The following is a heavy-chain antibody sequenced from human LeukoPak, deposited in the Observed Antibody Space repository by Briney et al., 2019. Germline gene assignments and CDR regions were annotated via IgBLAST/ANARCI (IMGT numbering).Heavy chain of an antibody. V-gene: IGHV3-23*01. CDR1: GFTFSSYT. J-gene: IGHJ4*02. CDR2: VTGSGDST. D-gene: IGHD1-20*01. CDR3: ARRYNSYYFDY. Sequence: GGSLRLSCAASGFTFSSYTMRWVRQAPGKGLEWVSSVTGSGDSTYADSVRGRFTVSRDNSKNTVYLQMNSLRAEDTAVYFCARRYNSYYFDYWGQGTLVTVSS.